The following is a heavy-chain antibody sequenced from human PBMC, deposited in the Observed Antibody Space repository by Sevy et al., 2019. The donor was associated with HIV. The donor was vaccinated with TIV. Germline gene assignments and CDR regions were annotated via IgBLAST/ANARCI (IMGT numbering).Heavy chain of an antibody. CDR1: GYTFISYG. CDR3: ARAADFYDNSAYYSFDY. V-gene: IGHV1-18*01. J-gene: IGHJ4*02. Sequence: AAVKVSCKASGYTFISYGISWVRQAPGHGLEWMGWISTYNGNTNSAQRLQGRVTMTTDTSTRTAYMELRTLISDETAVYYCARAADFYDNSAYYSFDYWGQGTLVTVSS. D-gene: IGHD3-22*01. CDR2: ISTYNGNT.